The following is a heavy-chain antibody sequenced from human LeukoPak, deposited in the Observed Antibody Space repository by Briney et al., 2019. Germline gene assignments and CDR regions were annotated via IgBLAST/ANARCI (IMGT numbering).Heavy chain of an antibody. CDR1: GYTFTSYG. CDR2: ISAYNGNT. V-gene: IGHV1-18*01. J-gene: IGHJ6*03. Sequence: ASVKVSCKASGYTFTSYGISWVRQAPGQGLEWMGWISAYNGNTNYAQKLQGRVTMTTDTSTSTAYMELRSLRSDDTAVYYCARVNSPSYSPVYYYYYMDVWGKGTTVTVSS. D-gene: IGHD2-15*01. CDR3: ARVNSPSYSPVYYYYYMDV.